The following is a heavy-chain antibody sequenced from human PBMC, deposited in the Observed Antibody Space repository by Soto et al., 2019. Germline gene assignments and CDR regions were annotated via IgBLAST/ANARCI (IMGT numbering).Heavy chain of an antibody. D-gene: IGHD3-16*02. CDR2: IKQDESDK. CDR3: AAYCYTMTCTHFHGHS. V-gene: IGHV3-7*03. Sequence: PGGSLRLSCAVSGFRFRDYWMSWVRQAPGKGLEWVANIKQDESDKYYVDSVKGRFTISRDKAKNALYLQMNSLRVEDTAVYYCAAYCYTMTCTHFHGHSWGQGTQVTVSS. J-gene: IGHJ5*02. CDR1: GFRFRDYW.